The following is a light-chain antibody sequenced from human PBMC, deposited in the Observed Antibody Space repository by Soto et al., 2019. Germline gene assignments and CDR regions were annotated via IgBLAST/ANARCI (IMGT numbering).Light chain of an antibody. CDR3: YSTDRSGTP. J-gene: IGLJ1*01. V-gene: IGLV3-10*01. Sequence: SYELTQPPSVSVSPGQTARITCSGDSLPKKYADWDQQKSGQAPVLVIYEDIKRPSGIPERFSGPSSGTLAILTISGAEVEDEVGHYIYSTDRSGTPFGTGTKVTVL. CDR2: EDI. CDR1: SLPKKY.